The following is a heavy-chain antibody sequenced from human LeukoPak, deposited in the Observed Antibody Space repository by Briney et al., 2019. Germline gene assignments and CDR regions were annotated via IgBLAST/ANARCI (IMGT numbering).Heavy chain of an antibody. Sequence: SETLSLTCAVYGGSFSGYYWTWIRQPPGKGLEWIGEINHSGSTYYNPSLKSRVTISVDTSKNQFSLKLSSVTAADTAVYYCARGEPGITMVRNQPWGQGTLVIVSS. CDR2: INHSGST. J-gene: IGHJ5*02. CDR3: ARGEPGITMVRNQP. D-gene: IGHD3-10*01. V-gene: IGHV4-34*01. CDR1: GGSFSGYY.